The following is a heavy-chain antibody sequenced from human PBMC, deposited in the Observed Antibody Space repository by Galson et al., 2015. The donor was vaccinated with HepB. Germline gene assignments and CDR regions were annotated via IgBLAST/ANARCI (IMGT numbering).Heavy chain of an antibody. CDR2: VGGSYDGT. Sequence: SLRLSCADSGFTFLTTAMNGVRQAPGKGLEWVSVVGGSYDGTYYADSVRCRFTLSRASSRNIVYLQMNRLRVADTAVYYCAKDYREHGMDVWGLGTTVTVSS. V-gene: IGHV3-23*01. CDR3: AKDYREHGMDV. J-gene: IGHJ6*02. CDR1: GFTFLTTA. D-gene: IGHD4-11*01.